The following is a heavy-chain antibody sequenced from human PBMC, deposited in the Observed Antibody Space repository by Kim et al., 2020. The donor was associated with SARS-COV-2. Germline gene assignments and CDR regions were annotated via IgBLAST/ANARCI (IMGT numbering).Heavy chain of an antibody. CDR3: ARAWSKTTVTAFDY. CDR1: GGSISSYY. D-gene: IGHD4-17*01. Sequence: SETLSLTCTVSGGSISSYYWSWIRQPPGKGLEWIGYIYYSGSTNYNPSLKSRVTISVDTSKNQFSLKLSSVTAADTAVYYCARAWSKTTVTAFDYWGQGTLVTVSS. V-gene: IGHV4-59*01. J-gene: IGHJ4*02. CDR2: IYYSGST.